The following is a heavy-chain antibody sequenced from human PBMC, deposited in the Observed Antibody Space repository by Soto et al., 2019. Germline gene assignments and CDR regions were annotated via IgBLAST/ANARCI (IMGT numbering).Heavy chain of an antibody. V-gene: IGHV4-31*03. CDR1: GGSISSGGYY. Sequence: SETLSLTCTVSGGSISSGGYYWSWIRQHPGKGLEWIGYIYYSGSTYYNPSPKSRVTISVDTSKNQFALKLSSVTAADTAVYYCARSVRGVAGFLAYWRQGTLVTVSS. J-gene: IGHJ4*02. CDR2: IYYSGST. D-gene: IGHD3-10*01. CDR3: ARSVRGVAGFLAY.